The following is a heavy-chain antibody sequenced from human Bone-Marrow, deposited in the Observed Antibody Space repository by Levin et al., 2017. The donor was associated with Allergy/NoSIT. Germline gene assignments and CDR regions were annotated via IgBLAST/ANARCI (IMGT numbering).Heavy chain of an antibody. V-gene: IGHV4-59*08. D-gene: IGHD5-18*01. Sequence: PSETLSLICTVSGGSITSYYWTWIRQAPGKGLEWIGYIFYSGSTRYNSSLRSRVTMSVDTSMNQFSLKLNSVTAADTAVYYCARHASAMATFDSWGQGILVTVSS. CDR1: GGSITSYY. CDR3: ARHASAMATFDS. CDR2: IFYSGST. J-gene: IGHJ4*02.